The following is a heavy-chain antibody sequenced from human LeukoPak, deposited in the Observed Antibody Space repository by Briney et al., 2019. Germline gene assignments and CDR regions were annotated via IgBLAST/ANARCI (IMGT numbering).Heavy chain of an antibody. Sequence: GGSLRLSCAASGFTFSGSAMHWVRQASGKGLEWVGRIRSTANSYATAYAASVTGRFTISRDDSKNTAYLQMNSLKTEDTAVYYCTSRGGSSSDYWGQGTLVTVSS. CDR1: GFTFSGSA. CDR3: TSRGGSSSDY. V-gene: IGHV3-73*01. D-gene: IGHD6-13*01. CDR2: IRSTANSYAT. J-gene: IGHJ4*02.